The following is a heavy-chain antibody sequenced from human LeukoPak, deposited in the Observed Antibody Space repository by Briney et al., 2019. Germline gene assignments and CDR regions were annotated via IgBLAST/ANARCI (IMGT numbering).Heavy chain of an antibody. CDR3: ARSGVTMVRGASPLGPFDY. V-gene: IGHV1-46*01. Sequence: ASVKVSCKASGYTFTSYYMHWVRQAPGQGPEWMGIINPSGGSTSYAQKFQGRVTMTRDTSTSTVYMELSSLRSEDTAVYYCARSGVTMVRGASPLGPFDYWGQGTLVTVSS. D-gene: IGHD3-10*01. CDR2: INPSGGST. CDR1: GYTFTSYY. J-gene: IGHJ4*02.